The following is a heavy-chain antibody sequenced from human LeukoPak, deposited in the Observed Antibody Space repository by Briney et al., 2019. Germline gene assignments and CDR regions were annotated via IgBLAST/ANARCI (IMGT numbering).Heavy chain of an antibody. V-gene: IGHV3-64*01. CDR1: GFTFSSYA. Sequence: PGGSLRLSCAASGFTFSSYAMHWVRQAPGKGLEYVSPISSNGGSTYYANSVKGRFTISRDNSKNTLYLQMGSLRAEDMAVYYCARVIAAAGNYFDYWGQGTLVTVSS. CDR3: ARVIAAAGNYFDY. D-gene: IGHD6-13*01. J-gene: IGHJ4*02. CDR2: ISSNGGST.